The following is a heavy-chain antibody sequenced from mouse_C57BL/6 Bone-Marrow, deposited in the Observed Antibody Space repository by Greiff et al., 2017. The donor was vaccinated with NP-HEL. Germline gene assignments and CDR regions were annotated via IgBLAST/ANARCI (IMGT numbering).Heavy chain of an antibody. J-gene: IGHJ1*03. V-gene: IGHV1-72*01. D-gene: IGHD1-1*01. CDR1: GYNFTSYW. CDR2: IDPNSGGT. CDR3: ARYYYGSRGWYFDV. Sequence: VQLQQPGADLVKPGASVKLSCKASGYNFTSYWMHWVKQRPGRGLEWIGRIDPNSGGTKFNEKFKTKATMTVDKPSSTAYRQLSSLTSEDSAVYYCARYYYGSRGWYFDVWGTGTTVTVSS.